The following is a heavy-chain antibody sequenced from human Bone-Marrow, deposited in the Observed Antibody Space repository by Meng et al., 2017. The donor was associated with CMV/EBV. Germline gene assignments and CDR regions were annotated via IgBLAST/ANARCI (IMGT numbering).Heavy chain of an antibody. V-gene: IGHV4-39*07. CDR3: AQRIYIDSYYFDS. D-gene: IGHD2/OR15-2a*01. Sequence: QAQVQESGPGLVKPSETLSLTCTVSGGPISSNYYWGWIRQSPGKGLEWIGSLYYNGDTYYNPSLKSRVTLPVDTSKNQFSLKLNPVIAADTAVYYCAQRIYIDSYYFDSWGQGTLVTVSS. J-gene: IGHJ4*02. CDR1: GGPISSNYY. CDR2: LYYNGDT.